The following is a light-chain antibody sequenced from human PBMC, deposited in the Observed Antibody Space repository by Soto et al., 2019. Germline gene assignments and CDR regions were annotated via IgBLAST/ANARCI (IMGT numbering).Light chain of an antibody. CDR3: QQRSSGWT. CDR1: QSVRSY. V-gene: IGKV3-11*01. J-gene: IGKJ1*01. CDR2: DAS. Sequence: ENVLTQSPATLSLSPGDRATLSCRASQSVRSYLTWYQQKPGQAPRLLISDASNRATDVPARFSGSGSGTDVTLTISSLEPEAFAVYYCQQRSSGWTFGPGTKVEI.